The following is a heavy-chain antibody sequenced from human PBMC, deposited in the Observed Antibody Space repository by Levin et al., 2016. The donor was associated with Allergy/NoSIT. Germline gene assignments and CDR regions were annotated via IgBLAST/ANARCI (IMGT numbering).Heavy chain of an antibody. Sequence: SETLSLTCTVSGGSISSYYWSWIRQPPGKGLEWIGYIYYSGSTNYNPSLKSRVTISVDTSKNQFSLKLSSVTAADTAVYYCARERSAGFGDSNWFDPWGQGTLVTVSS. J-gene: IGHJ5*02. CDR1: GGSISSYY. CDR3: ARERSAGFGDSNWFDP. V-gene: IGHV4-59*01. CDR2: IYYSGST. D-gene: IGHD2-21*02.